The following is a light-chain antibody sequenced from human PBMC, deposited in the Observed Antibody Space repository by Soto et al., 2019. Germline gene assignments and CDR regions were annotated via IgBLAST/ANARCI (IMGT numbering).Light chain of an antibody. Sequence: DIVLTQSPLSLPVTPGEPASISCRSSQSLLQSNGYYYLDWYLQKPGQSPQLLVFLGSNRASGVPDRFSGSGSGTDFTLKISRVEAEDVGVYYCMQALQTPITFGLGTRLEIK. CDR1: QSLLQSNGYYY. CDR2: LGS. CDR3: MQALQTPIT. V-gene: IGKV2-28*01. J-gene: IGKJ5*01.